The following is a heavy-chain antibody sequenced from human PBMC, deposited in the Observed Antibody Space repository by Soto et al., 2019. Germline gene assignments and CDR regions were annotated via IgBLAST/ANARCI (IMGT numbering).Heavy chain of an antibody. Sequence: GGSLRLSCTASGFTFGDYAMSWVRQAPGKGLEWVGFIRSKAYGGTTEYAASVKGRFTISRDDSKSIAYLQMNSLKTEDTAVYYCTRDARIDYYDSSGHFIYCGQGTLVTVS. CDR1: GFTFGDYA. D-gene: IGHD3-22*01. CDR3: TRDARIDYYDSSGHFIY. V-gene: IGHV3-49*04. CDR2: IRSKAYGGTT. J-gene: IGHJ4*02.